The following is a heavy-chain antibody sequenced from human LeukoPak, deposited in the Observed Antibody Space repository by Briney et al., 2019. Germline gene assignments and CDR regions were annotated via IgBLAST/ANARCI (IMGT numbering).Heavy chain of an antibody. CDR3: ATHCSGTSCHRDY. V-gene: IGHV3-30*02. CDR2: MQSDGSNK. CDR1: GFTFSSYA. D-gene: IGHD2-2*01. J-gene: IGHJ4*02. Sequence: GGSLRLSCAASGFTFSSYAMHWVRQAPGKGLECVAFMQSDGSNKYYSDSVKGRFTISRDNSKNTLFLQMNSLRVEDTAVYYCATHCSGTSCHRDYWGQGTLVTVSS.